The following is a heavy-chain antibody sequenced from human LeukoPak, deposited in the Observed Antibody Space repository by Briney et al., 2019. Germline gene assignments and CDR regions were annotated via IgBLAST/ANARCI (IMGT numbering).Heavy chain of an antibody. V-gene: IGHV3-74*01. CDR2: INTDGSST. CDR1: GFTFSSYW. D-gene: IGHD6-13*01. Sequence: GGSLRLSYAASGFTFSSYWMHWVRQAPGKGLVWVSRINTDGSSTSYADSVKGRFTISRDNAKNTLYLQMNSLRAEDTAVYYCARGDTSTWYGDAFDIWGQGTMVTVSS. CDR3: ARGDTSTWYGDAFDI. J-gene: IGHJ3*02.